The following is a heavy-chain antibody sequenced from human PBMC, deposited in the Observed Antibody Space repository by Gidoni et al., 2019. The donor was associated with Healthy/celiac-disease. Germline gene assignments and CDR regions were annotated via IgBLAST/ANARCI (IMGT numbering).Heavy chain of an antibody. D-gene: IGHD5-18*01. CDR1: GFTFSRYA. CDR2: ISGSGGST. V-gene: IGHV3-23*01. Sequence: EVQLLESGVGLVQPGGSLRLSCAASGFTFSRYAMRGVRQAPGKGLGWVSGISGSGGSTYYADSVKGRFTISRDKSKNTLYLKMNSLRAEDTAVYYCAKSNFPLWYSYGPGYFDYWGQGTLVTVSS. J-gene: IGHJ4*02. CDR3: AKSNFPLWYSYGPGYFDY.